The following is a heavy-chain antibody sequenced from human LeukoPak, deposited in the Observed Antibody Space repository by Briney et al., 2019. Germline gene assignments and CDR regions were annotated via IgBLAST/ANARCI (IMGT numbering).Heavy chain of an antibody. D-gene: IGHD5-18*01. J-gene: IGHJ4*02. V-gene: IGHV1-18*01. CDR3: ARSRTEGRYSYGYPLGY. CDR1: GYTFTSYG. Sequence: ASVKVSCKASGYTFTSYGISWVRQAPGQGLEWVGWISAYNGNTNYAQKLPGRVTMTTDTSTSTAYMELRSLRSDDTAVYYCARSRTEGRYSYGYPLGYWGQGTLVTVSS. CDR2: ISAYNGNT.